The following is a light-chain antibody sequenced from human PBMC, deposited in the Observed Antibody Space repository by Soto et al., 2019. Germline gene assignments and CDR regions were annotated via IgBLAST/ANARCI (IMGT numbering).Light chain of an antibody. Sequence: DIVMTQSPATLSVSPGETATLSCRASQSVGRNVAWYQQKPGQAPRLLIYGASTRATGIPDRFSGSGSGTYFTLTIISLQSEDFAVYYCQRYNNWPPWTFGQGTKVEIK. J-gene: IGKJ1*01. CDR2: GAS. CDR1: QSVGRN. CDR3: QRYNNWPPWT. V-gene: IGKV3-15*01.